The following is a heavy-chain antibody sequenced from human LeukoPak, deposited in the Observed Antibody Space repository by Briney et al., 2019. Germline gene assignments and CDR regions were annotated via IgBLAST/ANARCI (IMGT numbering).Heavy chain of an antibody. CDR2: INHSGST. Sequence: PSETLSLTCSVSDGSINSYYWNWIRRPPGKGLEWIGEINHSGSTNYNPSLKSRVTISVDTSKNQFSLKLSSVTAADTAVYYCARNELISSNYYYYGMDVWGQGTTVTVSS. CDR1: DGSINSYY. CDR3: ARNELISSNYYYYGMDV. J-gene: IGHJ6*02. V-gene: IGHV4-34*01.